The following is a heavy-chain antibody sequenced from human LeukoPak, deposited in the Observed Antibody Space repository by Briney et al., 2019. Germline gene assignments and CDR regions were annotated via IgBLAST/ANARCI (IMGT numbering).Heavy chain of an antibody. CDR2: IWYDGSNK. V-gene: IGHV3-33*01. CDR1: GFTFSSYG. Sequence: GGSLRLSCAASGFTFSSYGMHWVRQAPGKGVEWVAVIWYDGSNKYYADSVKRRFTISRDNSKNTLYLQMNSLRAEDTAVYYCARGSYHFDYWGQGTLVTVSS. CDR3: ARGSYHFDY. J-gene: IGHJ4*02. D-gene: IGHD3-16*02.